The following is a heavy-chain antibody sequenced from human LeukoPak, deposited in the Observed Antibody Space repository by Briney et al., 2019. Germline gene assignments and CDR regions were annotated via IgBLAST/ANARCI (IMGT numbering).Heavy chain of an antibody. Sequence: KPSETLSLTCAVSGGSISSGGYSWSWIRQPPGKGLEWIGYIYHSGSTYYNPSLKSRVTISVDGSKNQFSLKLSSVTAADTAVYYCARVGDYSYGNYWGQGTLVTVSS. D-gene: IGHD5-18*01. CDR3: ARVGDYSYGNY. CDR1: GGSISSGGYS. CDR2: IYHSGST. V-gene: IGHV4-30-2*01. J-gene: IGHJ4*02.